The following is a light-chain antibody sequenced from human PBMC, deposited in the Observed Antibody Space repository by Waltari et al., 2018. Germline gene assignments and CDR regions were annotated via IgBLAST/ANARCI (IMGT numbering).Light chain of an antibody. J-gene: IGKJ3*01. CDR1: QSISSY. V-gene: IGKV1-39*01. CDR2: GAS. Sequence: DIQMTQSPSSLSASVGDRVTITCRASQSISSYLNWYQQISGKAPRLLIYGASTLQTGVPSRFSGSGSGTDFTLTISHLQPEDFATYFCQQTYSSPFTFGPGTKVDIK. CDR3: QQTYSSPFT.